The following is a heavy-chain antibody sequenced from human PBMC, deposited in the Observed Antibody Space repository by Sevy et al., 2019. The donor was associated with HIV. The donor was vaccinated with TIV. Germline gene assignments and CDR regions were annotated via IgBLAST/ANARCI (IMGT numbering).Heavy chain of an antibody. CDR2: IYYSGST. D-gene: IGHD5-18*01. Sequence: SETMSLTCTVSGGSISSYYWSWIRQPPGKGLEWIGYIYYSGSTNYNPSLKSRVTISVDTSKNQFSLKLSSVTAADTAVYYCARSDTAMGLFDYWGQGTLVTVSS. CDR1: GGSISSYY. CDR3: ARSDTAMGLFDY. V-gene: IGHV4-59*01. J-gene: IGHJ4*02.